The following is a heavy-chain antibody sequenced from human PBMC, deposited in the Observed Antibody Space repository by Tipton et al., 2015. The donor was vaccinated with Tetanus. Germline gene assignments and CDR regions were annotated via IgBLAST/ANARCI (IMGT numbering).Heavy chain of an antibody. CDR2: IKQDGGEK. CDR3: ARVRGYCSSTTCSGIDY. CDR1: GFTFNTYW. Sequence: SLRLSCAASGFTFNTYWMTWVRQVPGKGLEWVANIKQDGGEKYCVDSVKGRFTISRDNAMNSLYLQMNSLRAEDTAVYYCARVRGYCSSTTCSGIDYWGQGTLVTVSS. J-gene: IGHJ4*02. V-gene: IGHV3-7*01. D-gene: IGHD2-2*01.